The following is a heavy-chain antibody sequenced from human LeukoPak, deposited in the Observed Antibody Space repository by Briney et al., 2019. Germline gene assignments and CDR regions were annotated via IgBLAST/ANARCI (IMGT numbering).Heavy chain of an antibody. D-gene: IGHD2-2*01. J-gene: IGHJ6*03. CDR2: ISYDGSNK. V-gene: IGHV3-30*04. CDR1: GFTFSSYA. Sequence: GGSLRLSCAASGFTFSSYAMHWVRQAPGKGLEWVAVISYDGSNKYYADSVKGRFTISRDNSKNTLYLQMNSLRAEDTAVYYCARDEADIVVVPAPGYMDVWGKGTTVTISS. CDR3: ARDEADIVVVPAPGYMDV.